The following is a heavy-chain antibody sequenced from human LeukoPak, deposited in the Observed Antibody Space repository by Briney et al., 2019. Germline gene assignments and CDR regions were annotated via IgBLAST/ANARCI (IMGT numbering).Heavy chain of an antibody. V-gene: IGHV3-74*01. D-gene: IGHD1-26*01. CDR1: RFTFSNYW. Sequence: TGGSLRLSCAASRFTFSNYWTHWVRQAPGKGLVWVSRIDSDGGRTSYADSVKGRFTISRDNAKNTLYLQMNSLRAEDTAVYYCARKSGSYYFFDYWGQGTLVTVSS. CDR2: IDSDGGRT. CDR3: ARKSGSYYFFDY. J-gene: IGHJ4*02.